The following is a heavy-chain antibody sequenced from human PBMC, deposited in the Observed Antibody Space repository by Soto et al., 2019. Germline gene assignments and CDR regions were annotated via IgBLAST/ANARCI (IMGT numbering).Heavy chain of an antibody. D-gene: IGHD2-2*01. CDR1: GFTFSSYS. Sequence: EVQLVESGGGLVKPGGSLRLSCAASGFTFSSYSMNWVRQAPGKGREWVSSISSSSSYIYYADSVKGRFTISRDNAKNSLYLQMNSLRAEDTAVYYCARGLSAAKDYYYYGMDVWGQGTTVTVSS. CDR2: ISSSSSYI. CDR3: ARGLSAAKDYYYYGMDV. J-gene: IGHJ6*02. V-gene: IGHV3-21*01.